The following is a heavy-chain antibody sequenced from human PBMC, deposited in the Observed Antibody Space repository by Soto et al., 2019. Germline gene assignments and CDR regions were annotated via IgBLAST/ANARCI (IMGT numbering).Heavy chain of an antibody. CDR1: GYTFTSYG. D-gene: IGHD6-19*01. J-gene: IGHJ4*02. Sequence: ASVKVSCKASGYTFTSYGISWVRQAPGQGLEWMGWISAYNGNTNYAQKLQGRVTMTTDTSTSTAYMELRSLRSDDTAVYYCARVRLGSGWSAYFDYWGQGTLVTVSS. V-gene: IGHV1-18*04. CDR3: ARVRLGSGWSAYFDY. CDR2: ISAYNGNT.